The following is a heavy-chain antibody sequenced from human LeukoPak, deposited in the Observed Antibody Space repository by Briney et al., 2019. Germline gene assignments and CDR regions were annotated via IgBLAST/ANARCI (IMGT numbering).Heavy chain of an antibody. D-gene: IGHD6-19*01. V-gene: IGHV1-69*04. CDR2: IIPIVDIT. CDR1: GGTFSSYA. Sequence: SVKVSCKASGGTFSSYAISWVRPAPGQGLEWMARIIPIVDITNYAQKFQGRVTMTTDTSTSTAYMELRSLRSDDTAVYYCARVPGYSSGWSPIDYWGQGTLVTVSS. J-gene: IGHJ4*02. CDR3: ARVPGYSSGWSPIDY.